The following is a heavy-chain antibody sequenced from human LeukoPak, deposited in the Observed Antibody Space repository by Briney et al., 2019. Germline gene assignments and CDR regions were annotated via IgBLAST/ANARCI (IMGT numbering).Heavy chain of an antibody. Sequence: GGSLRLSCAASGFTFSSYSMNWVRQAPGKGLEWVSYISSSGSTIYYADSVKGRFTISRDNAKNSLYLQMNSLRAEDTAVYYCASSSGSYRLWYYWGQGTLVTVSS. J-gene: IGHJ4*02. CDR3: ASSSGSYRLWYY. D-gene: IGHD1-26*01. CDR1: GFTFSSYS. CDR2: ISSSGSTI. V-gene: IGHV3-48*04.